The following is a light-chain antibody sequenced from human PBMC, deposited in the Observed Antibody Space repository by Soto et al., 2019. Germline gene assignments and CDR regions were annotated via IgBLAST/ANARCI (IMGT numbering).Light chain of an antibody. Sequence: DIQITQSPSTLSASVGDRVTITCRASQSISSWLAWYQQKPGKAPKLLIYKASSLESGVPSRFSGSGSGTEFTLTISSLQPDDFATYYCQQYNSYSATFGGGTKVDNK. CDR2: KAS. CDR1: QSISSW. V-gene: IGKV1-5*03. J-gene: IGKJ4*01. CDR3: QQYNSYSAT.